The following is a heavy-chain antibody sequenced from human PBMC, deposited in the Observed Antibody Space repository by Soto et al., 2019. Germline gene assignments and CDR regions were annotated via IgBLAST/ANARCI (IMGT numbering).Heavy chain of an antibody. D-gene: IGHD2-8*01. Sequence: GASVNVSFKASGFTLSSHGISWVRQAPGQGLEWMGWIRGDNGDTNNAQKFQGRITMTTQTSTDTAYMELRSLRSDDTAVYYCARDLRGSCTTDECFSFDFWGQGTLVTVSS. CDR1: GFTLSSHG. J-gene: IGHJ4*02. CDR2: IRGDNGDT. V-gene: IGHV1-18*04. CDR3: ARDLRGSCTTDECFSFDF.